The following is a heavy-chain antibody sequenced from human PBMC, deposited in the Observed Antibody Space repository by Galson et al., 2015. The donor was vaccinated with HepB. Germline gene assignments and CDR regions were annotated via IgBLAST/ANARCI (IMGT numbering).Heavy chain of an antibody. Sequence: CAISGDSVSSNSAAWNWIRQSPSRGLEWLGRTYYKSKWYNEYALSVKSRITFSPDTSKNQFSLQLNSVTPEDTAMYYCARDYKVAVTGTWQFLGVWGQGTTVTVSS. CDR3: ARDYKVAVTGTWQFLGV. V-gene: IGHV6-1*01. CDR1: GDSVSSNSAA. D-gene: IGHD6-19*01. J-gene: IGHJ6*02. CDR2: TYYKSKWYN.